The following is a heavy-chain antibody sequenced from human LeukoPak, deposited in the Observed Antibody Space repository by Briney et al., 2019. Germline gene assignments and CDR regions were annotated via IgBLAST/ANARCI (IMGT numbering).Heavy chain of an antibody. CDR3: ARDTPRSHSSSWPGDY. CDR2: IWYDGSNK. V-gene: IGHV3-33*01. J-gene: IGHJ4*02. Sequence: GGSLRLSCAASGFTFSSYGMHWVRQAPGKGLEWVAVIWYDGSNKYYADSVKGRFTISRDNSKNTLYLQMNSLRAEDTAVYYCARDTPRSHSSSWPGDYWGQGTLVTVSS. CDR1: GFTFSSYG. D-gene: IGHD6-13*01.